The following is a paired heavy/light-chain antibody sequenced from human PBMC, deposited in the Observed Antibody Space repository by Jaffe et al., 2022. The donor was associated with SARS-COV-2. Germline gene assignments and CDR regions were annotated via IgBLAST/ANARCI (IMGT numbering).Heavy chain of an antibody. V-gene: IGHV4-59*01. CDR2: IHSSGTA. J-gene: IGHJ5*02. CDR1: GDSISSYY. Sequence: QVQLQESGPGLVKPSETLSLTCSVSGDSISSYYWSWIRQPPGKGLEWIGYIHSSGTANYSPSLKSRVTMSHDTSRNQFSLRLTSVTAEDTAVYFCAKVIGSPPGRFDPWGQGILVTVSS. D-gene: IGHD1-26*01. CDR3: AKVIGSPPGRFDP.
Light chain of an antibody. Sequence: DILLTQSPSSLSASVGDRVTITCRASQSISVYLNWYQQKPGKAPQLLIYAASRLESGVPPRFSGSGSGTDFTLAISSLQPDDFATYFCQQSHSTPGTFGQGTRVEI. CDR1: QSISVY. V-gene: IGKV1-39*01. CDR3: QQSHSTPGT. CDR2: AAS. J-gene: IGKJ1*01.